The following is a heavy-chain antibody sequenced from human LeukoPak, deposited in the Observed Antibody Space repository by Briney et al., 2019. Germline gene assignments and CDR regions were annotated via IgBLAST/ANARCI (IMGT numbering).Heavy chain of an antibody. D-gene: IGHD6-19*01. V-gene: IGHV3-48*01. Sequence: PGGSLRLSCAASGFTFSSYSMNWVRQAQGKGLEWVSYISSSSSSIYYADSVKGRFTISRDNAKNSLYLQMNSLRAEDTAVYYRAREHRSGWYGDYWGQGTLVTVSS. CDR3: AREHRSGWYGDY. CDR2: ISSSSSSI. J-gene: IGHJ4*02. CDR1: GFTFSSYS.